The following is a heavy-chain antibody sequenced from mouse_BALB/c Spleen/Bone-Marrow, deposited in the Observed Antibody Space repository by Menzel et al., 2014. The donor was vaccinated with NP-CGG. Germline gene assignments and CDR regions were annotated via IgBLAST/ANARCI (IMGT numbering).Heavy chain of an antibody. CDR3: ASAYYYGRAWFAY. CDR1: GYSITSGYY. D-gene: IGHD1-1*01. V-gene: IGHV3-6*02. Sequence: EVKLVESGPGLVKPSQSLSLTGSVTGYSITSGYYWNWIRQFPGNKLEWMGYISYDGSNNYNPSLKNRISITRDTSKNQFFLKLNSVTTEDTATYYCASAYYYGRAWFAYWGQGTLVTVSA. CDR2: ISYDGSN. J-gene: IGHJ3*01.